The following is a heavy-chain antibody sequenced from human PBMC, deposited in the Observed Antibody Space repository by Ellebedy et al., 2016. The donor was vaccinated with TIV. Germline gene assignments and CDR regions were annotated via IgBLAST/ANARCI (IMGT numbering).Heavy chain of an antibody. CDR3: ARDRWLGRAYYFDY. CDR2: IKQDGSEK. J-gene: IGHJ4*02. CDR1: GFTFSNYW. V-gene: IGHV3-7*01. D-gene: IGHD5-24*01. Sequence: GGSLRLSCEASGFTFSNYWMSWVRQAPGKGLEWVANIKQDGSEKYYVDSVKGRFPISRDNAKNSLYLQMNSLRAEDTAVYYCARDRWLGRAYYFDYWGQGTLVTVSS.